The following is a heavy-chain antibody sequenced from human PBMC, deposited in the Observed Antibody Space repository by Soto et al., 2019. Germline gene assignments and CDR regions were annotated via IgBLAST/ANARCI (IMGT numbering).Heavy chain of an antibody. CDR1: SGSISSTIYS. V-gene: IGHV4-39*07. CDR2: IFYSGST. J-gene: IGHJ4*02. D-gene: IGHD6-19*01. CDR3: ATYHSSGFDY. Sequence: SETLSLTCTVSSGSISSTIYSWDWIRQPPGKGLEWIGSIFYSGSTYYNPSLKSRVTISVDTSKNQFFLKLSSVTAADTAVYYCATYHSSGFDYWGQGTLVTVSS.